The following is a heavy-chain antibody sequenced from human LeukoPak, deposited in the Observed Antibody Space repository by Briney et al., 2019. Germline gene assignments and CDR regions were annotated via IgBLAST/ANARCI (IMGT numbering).Heavy chain of an antibody. D-gene: IGHD5-12*01. V-gene: IGHV4-39*01. J-gene: IGHJ4*02. CDR2: VYYTGAT. CDR1: GDSITNTIYY. Sequence: PSETLSLPCSVSGDSITNTIYYWAWVRQPPGKGREWIGTVYYTGATFYKTSLKSRVTVSADTSRNQFSLSLRSVTAADGAVYYCATIRRYGGNPAYYFDDWGQGTLVTVSS. CDR3: ATIRRYGGNPAYYFDD.